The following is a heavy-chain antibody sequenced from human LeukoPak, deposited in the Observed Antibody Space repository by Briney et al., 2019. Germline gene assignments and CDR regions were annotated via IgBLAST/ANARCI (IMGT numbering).Heavy chain of an antibody. CDR1: GGSISSYY. Sequence: SETLSLTCTVSGGSISSYYWSWIRQPPGKGLEWIGYIYYSGSTNYNPSLKSRVTISVDTSKNQFSLKLSSVTAADTAVYYCARDQAGPYSSGWHYFDYWGQGTLVTVPS. CDR3: ARDQAGPYSSGWHYFDY. CDR2: IYYSGST. D-gene: IGHD6-19*01. J-gene: IGHJ4*02. V-gene: IGHV4-59*01.